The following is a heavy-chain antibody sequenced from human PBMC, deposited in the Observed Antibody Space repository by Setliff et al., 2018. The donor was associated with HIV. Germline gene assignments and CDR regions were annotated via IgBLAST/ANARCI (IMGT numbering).Heavy chain of an antibody. V-gene: IGHV4-59*11. Sequence: PSETLSLTCTVSGGSIRSHYWSWIRQPPGKGLEWIGGFYHPGSTHYNPSLKSRTTMSLDTSRNQVSLKLSSVSAADTAVYYCARDQGLELRGDYYYYGMDVWGQGTTVTVSS. CDR1: GGSIRSHY. CDR2: FYHPGST. J-gene: IGHJ6*02. D-gene: IGHD1-7*01. CDR3: ARDQGLELRGDYYYYGMDV.